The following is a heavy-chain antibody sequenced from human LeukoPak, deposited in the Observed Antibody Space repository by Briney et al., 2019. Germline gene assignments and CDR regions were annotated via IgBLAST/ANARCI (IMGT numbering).Heavy chain of an antibody. Sequence: PSETLSLTCTASGGSMSNYYWSWIRQPPGQGLEWLASIYYSGTPTHNPSLKSRATISVDTSKNQFSLKVRSVTAADTAMYYCARVTGYWYFDLWGRGTLVTVSS. J-gene: IGHJ2*01. V-gene: IGHV4-59*01. CDR1: GGSMSNYY. CDR2: IYYSGTP. CDR3: ARVTGYWYFDL.